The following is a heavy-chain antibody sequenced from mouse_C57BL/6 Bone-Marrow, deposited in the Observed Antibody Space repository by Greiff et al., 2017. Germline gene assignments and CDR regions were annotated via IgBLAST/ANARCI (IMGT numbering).Heavy chain of an antibody. CDR2: ISDGGSYT. CDR1: GFTFSSYA. J-gene: IGHJ4*01. V-gene: IGHV5-4*01. D-gene: IGHD2-3*01. CDR3: ARVYAPYAMDY. Sequence: EVQVVESGGGLVKPGGSLKLSCAASGFTFSSYAMSWVRQTPEKRLEWVATISDGGSYTYYPDNVKGRFTISRDNAKNNLYLQMSHLKSEDTAMYYCARVYAPYAMDYWGQGTSVTVSS.